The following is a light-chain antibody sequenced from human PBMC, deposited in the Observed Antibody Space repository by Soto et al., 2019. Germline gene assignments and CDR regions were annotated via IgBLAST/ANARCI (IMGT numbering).Light chain of an antibody. CDR2: YDS. CDR3: QVWDSSSDHVV. Sequence: SYELTQPPSVSVAPGQTARITCGGNNIGSKSVHWYQQKPGQAPVLVIYYDSDRPSGIPERFSGSNSGNTATLTISRVEDGDEDDYYCQVWDSSSDHVVFGGGTKLTVL. V-gene: IGLV3-21*04. CDR1: NIGSKS. J-gene: IGLJ2*01.